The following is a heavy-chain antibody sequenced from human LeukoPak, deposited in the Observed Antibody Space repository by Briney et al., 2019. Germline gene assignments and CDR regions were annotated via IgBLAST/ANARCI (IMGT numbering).Heavy chain of an antibody. CDR2: IYPRDSDT. CDR3: ARHSDVIGAI. Sequence: GESLKISCKDSGYTFTHQWIGWVRQMSGSGLEWMGIIYPRDSDTIYSPSFQGHVTISADTSINTAYLEWSSLEASDTAIYYCARHSDVIGAIWGQGTLVTVSS. CDR1: GYTFTHQW. V-gene: IGHV5-51*01. J-gene: IGHJ4*02. D-gene: IGHD3-10*01.